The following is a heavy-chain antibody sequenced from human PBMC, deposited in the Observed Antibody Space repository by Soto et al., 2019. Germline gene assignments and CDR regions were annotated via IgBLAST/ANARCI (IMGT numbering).Heavy chain of an antibody. CDR3: ARTHSSYGSGGSCYFGAFDI. D-gene: IGHD2-15*01. CDR1: GFTFSSYD. Sequence: QPGGSLRLSCAASGFTFSSYDMHWVRQATGKGLEWVSAIGTAGDPYYPGSVKGRFTISRENAKNSLYLQMNSLRAGDTAVYYCARTHSSYGSGGSCYFGAFDIWGQGTMVTVSS. J-gene: IGHJ3*02. V-gene: IGHV3-13*05. CDR2: IGTAGDP.